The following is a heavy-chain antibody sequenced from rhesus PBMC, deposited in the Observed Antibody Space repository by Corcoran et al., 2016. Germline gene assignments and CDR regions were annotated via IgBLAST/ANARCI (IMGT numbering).Heavy chain of an antibody. Sequence: QVLLQESGPGLVKPSETLSLSCAVSGGSINDNYYWNWIRQPPGKGLEWIGNFYGHVGWHSYHPSPQGRVTISKAASKSQFSLKLNSVTAADTAVYYCVRKSIIAAGALDVWGRGVLVIVSS. CDR2: FYGHVGWH. CDR3: VRKSIIAAGALDV. V-gene: IGHV4S9*01. J-gene: IGHJ5-2*02. CDR1: GGSINDNYY. D-gene: IGHD6-31*01.